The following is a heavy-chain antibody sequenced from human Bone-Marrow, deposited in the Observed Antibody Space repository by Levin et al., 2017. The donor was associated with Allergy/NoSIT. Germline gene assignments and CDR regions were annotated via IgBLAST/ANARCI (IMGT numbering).Heavy chain of an antibody. D-gene: IGHD2-21*02. CDR2: ISWNSGSI. J-gene: IGHJ4*02. CDR1: GFTFDDYA. V-gene: IGHV3-9*01. Sequence: SLKISCAASGFTFDDYAMHWVRQAPGKGLEWVSGISWNSGSIGYADSVKGRFTISRDNAKNSLYLQMNSLRAEDTALYYCAKGYPGDYYSCFDYWGQGTLVTVSS. CDR3: AKGYPGDYYSCFDY.